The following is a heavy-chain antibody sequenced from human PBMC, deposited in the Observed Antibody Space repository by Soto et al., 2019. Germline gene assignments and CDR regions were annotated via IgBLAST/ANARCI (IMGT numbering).Heavy chain of an antibody. CDR3: VRYCSTTLCNGVATRTFDY. Sequence: GGSLRLSCVASRFTFSTYEMHWVRQAPGKGLEWVSYISSGGSTVYYADSVKGRFTISRDNTRNSLYLQMNSLRDEDTALYYCVRYCSTTLCNGVATRTFDYWGQGTLVTVSS. J-gene: IGHJ4*02. CDR1: RFTFSTYE. D-gene: IGHD2-2*01. V-gene: IGHV3-48*03. CDR2: ISSGGSTV.